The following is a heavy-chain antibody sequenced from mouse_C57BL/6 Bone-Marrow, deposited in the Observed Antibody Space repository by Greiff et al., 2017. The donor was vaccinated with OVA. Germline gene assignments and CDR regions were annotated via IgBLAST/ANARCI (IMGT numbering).Heavy chain of an antibody. V-gene: IGHV1-82*01. Sequence: QVQLQQSGPELVKPGATVKISCKASGYSFSSSWMNWVKQRPGKGLEWIGRIYPGDGDTNYNGKFKGKATLTADKSSSTAYMQLSSLTSEDSAVYFCARWGSSSEYFDVWGTGTTATVSS. J-gene: IGHJ1*03. CDR3: ARWGSSSEYFDV. D-gene: IGHD1-1*01. CDR2: IYPGDGDT. CDR1: GYSFSSSW.